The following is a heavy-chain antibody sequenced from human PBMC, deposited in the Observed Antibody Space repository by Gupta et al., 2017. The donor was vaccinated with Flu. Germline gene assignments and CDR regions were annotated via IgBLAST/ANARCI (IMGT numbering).Heavy chain of an antibody. J-gene: IGHJ4*02. CDR1: GFTFSTYA. V-gene: IGHV3-23*01. CDR3: AKVFRVGDSFVSAY. CDR2: ISGSGGST. D-gene: IGHD2-21*02. Sequence: EVQLLESGGGLVQPGGSLRLSCAASGFTFSTYAMSWVRQAPGKGLEWVSGISGSGGSTYYADFVKGRFTISRDSSKNTMHLQMSSLRVEDTAVYYCAKVFRVGDSFVSAYWGQGTLVTVSS.